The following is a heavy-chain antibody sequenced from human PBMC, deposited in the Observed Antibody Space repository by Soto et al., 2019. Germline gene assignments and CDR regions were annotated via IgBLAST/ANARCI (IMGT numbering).Heavy chain of an antibody. CDR1: GFTFHNYA. D-gene: IGHD3-10*01. V-gene: IGHV3-23*01. J-gene: IGHJ4*02. CDR3: AKDRFYGSGSYTVFDY. Sequence: EVQLLESGGGLVQPGGSLRLSCAASGFTFHNYAMSWGRPAPEKGLEWVSAISGSGGSTYYADSVKGRFTISRDNSKNTLYLQMNSRRGEDTAVYYCAKDRFYGSGSYTVFDYWGQGTLVTVSS. CDR2: ISGSGGST.